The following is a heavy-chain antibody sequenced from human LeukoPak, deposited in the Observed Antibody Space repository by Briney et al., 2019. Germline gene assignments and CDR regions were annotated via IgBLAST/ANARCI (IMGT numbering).Heavy chain of an antibody. CDR1: GGSISSSSYY. V-gene: IGHV4-39*01. CDR2: IYYSGST. D-gene: IGHD4-17*01. CDR3: ARHVSDCGDSGPGMDV. Sequence: PSGTLSLTCPVSGGSISSSSYYWGWIRQPPGKGLGWIWGIYYSGSTYYNPSLKSRVTISVDTSKNQFSLRLSSVTAADTAVYYCARHVSDCGDSGPGMDVWGQGTTVTVSS. J-gene: IGHJ6*02.